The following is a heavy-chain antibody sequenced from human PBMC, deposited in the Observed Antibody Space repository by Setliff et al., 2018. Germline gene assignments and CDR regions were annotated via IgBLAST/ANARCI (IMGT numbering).Heavy chain of an antibody. CDR1: GGSFSGYY. V-gene: IGHV4-34*01. CDR2: INHSGST. J-gene: IGHJ2*01. CDR3: ASLGMTTMMDWYFDL. Sequence: ETLSLTCAVYGGSFSGYYWSWIRQPPGKGLEWIGEINHSGSTDYNPSLKSRVTISIDTSKNQFSLKLSSVTAADTAVYYCASLGMTTMMDWYFDLWGRGTLVTV. D-gene: IGHD4-4*01.